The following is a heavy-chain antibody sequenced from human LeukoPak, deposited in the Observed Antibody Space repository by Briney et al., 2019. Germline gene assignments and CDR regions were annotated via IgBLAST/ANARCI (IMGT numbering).Heavy chain of an antibody. Sequence: ASVKVSCKASGYTFTYYAMHWVRQAPGQRLEWMGWINTGNGNTKYSQNFQGRVTITRDTSASTGYMELSSLRSEDTAVHYCARPAGRLGSSVLPPDYWGQGTLVTVSS. CDR2: INTGNGNT. D-gene: IGHD6-13*01. CDR1: GYTFTYYA. J-gene: IGHJ4*02. V-gene: IGHV1-3*04. CDR3: ARPAGRLGSSVLPPDY.